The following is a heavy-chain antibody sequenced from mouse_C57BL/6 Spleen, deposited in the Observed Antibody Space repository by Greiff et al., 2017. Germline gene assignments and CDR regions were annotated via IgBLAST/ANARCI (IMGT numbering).Heavy chain of an antibody. CDR2: ISYDGSN. Sequence: VQLQQSGPGLVKPSQSLSLTCSVTGYSITSGYYWNWIRQFPGNKLEWMGYISYDGSNNYNPSLKNRISITRDTSKNQFFLKLNAVTTEDTATYYCARDQGHYYGSSYEAWFAYWGQGTLVTGSA. J-gene: IGHJ3*01. D-gene: IGHD1-1*01. V-gene: IGHV3-6*01. CDR1: GYSITSGYY. CDR3: ARDQGHYYGSSYEAWFAY.